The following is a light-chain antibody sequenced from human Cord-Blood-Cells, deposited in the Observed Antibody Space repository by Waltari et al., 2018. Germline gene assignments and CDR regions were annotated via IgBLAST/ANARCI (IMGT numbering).Light chain of an antibody. V-gene: IGKV3-20*01. CDR3: QQYGSSPLT. CDR1: QSVSSSY. CDR2: GAS. J-gene: IGKJ4*01. Sequence: EIVLTQSPGTLSLSPGERATLSCRASQSVSSSYLAWYQQKPGQAPRRLSDGASRRATGMPDRCSGSGSGTDYTLTISRREPEDFAVDYCQQYGSSPLTFGGGTKMEIK.